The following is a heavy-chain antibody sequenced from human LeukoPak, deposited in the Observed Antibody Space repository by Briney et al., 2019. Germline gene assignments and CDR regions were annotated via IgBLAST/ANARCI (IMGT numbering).Heavy chain of an antibody. D-gene: IGHD6-6*01. V-gene: IGHV4-34*01. CDR2: INHSGST. J-gene: IGHJ4*02. Sequence: SETLSLTCAVYGGSFSGYYWSWIRQPPGKGLEWIGEINHSGSTNYNPSLKSRVTISVDTSKNQFSLKLSSVTAADTAMYYCARLVRGGNGLYYFDYWGQGTLVTVSS. CDR1: GGSFSGYY. CDR3: ARLVRGGNGLYYFDY.